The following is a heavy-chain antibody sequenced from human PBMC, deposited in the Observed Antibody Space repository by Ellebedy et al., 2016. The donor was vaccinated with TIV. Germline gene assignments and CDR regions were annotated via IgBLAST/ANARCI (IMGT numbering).Heavy chain of an antibody. D-gene: IGHD2-2*01. CDR3: AKDRSPCTSSSCYSGYYDMDV. J-gene: IGHJ6*02. Sequence: GGSLRLSXAAPGFNFNNYGMHWVRQAPGKGLEWVAVISYDGSQKLYVESVQGRFTISRDNPQNMLSLEMNSLRADDTAIYYCAKDRSPCTSSSCYSGYYDMDVWGPGTTVAVSS. CDR1: GFNFNNYG. CDR2: ISYDGSQK. V-gene: IGHV3-30*18.